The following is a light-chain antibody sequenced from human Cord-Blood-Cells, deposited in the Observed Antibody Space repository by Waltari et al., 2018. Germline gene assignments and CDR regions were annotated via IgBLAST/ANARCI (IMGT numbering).Light chain of an antibody. J-gene: IGKJ3*01. CDR1: QSVSSSY. Sequence: EIVLTQSPGTLSLSPGERATLSCRASQSVSSSYLAWYQQKPGQDPRLLIYGASSRATGIPDKFIGSGSGTDFTLTISRLEPEDFAVYYFQQYGSSPFTFGPGTKVDIK. CDR2: GAS. V-gene: IGKV3-20*01. CDR3: QQYGSSPFT.